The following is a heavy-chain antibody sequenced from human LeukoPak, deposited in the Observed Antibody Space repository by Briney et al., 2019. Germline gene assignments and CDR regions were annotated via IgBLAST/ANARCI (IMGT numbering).Heavy chain of an antibody. V-gene: IGHV3-30*03. CDR2: ISYDGSNK. CDR1: GFTFSSAW. J-gene: IGHJ4*02. Sequence: GGSLRLSCAASGFTFSSAWMSWVRQAPGKGLEWVAVISYDGSNKYYADSVKGRFTISRDNSKNTLYLQMNSLRAEDTAVYYCARPLYYYDSSGYPGDYWGQGTLVTVSS. D-gene: IGHD3-22*01. CDR3: ARPLYYYDSSGYPGDY.